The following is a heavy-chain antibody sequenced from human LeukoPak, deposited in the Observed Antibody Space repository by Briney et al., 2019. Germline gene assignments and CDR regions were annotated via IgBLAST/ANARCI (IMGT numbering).Heavy chain of an antibody. CDR1: GFTFRSYA. J-gene: IGHJ4*02. Sequence: PGGSLRLSCAASGFTFRSYAMSWVRQAPGKGLEWVSGISGSGGTTYYADSVQGRFTISRDNSKKTLFLQMSSLRAEDTAVYYCAKGDVVTAIFPLDYWGQGTLVIVSS. D-gene: IGHD5-12*01. CDR3: AKGDVVTAIFPLDY. V-gene: IGHV3-23*01. CDR2: ISGSGGTT.